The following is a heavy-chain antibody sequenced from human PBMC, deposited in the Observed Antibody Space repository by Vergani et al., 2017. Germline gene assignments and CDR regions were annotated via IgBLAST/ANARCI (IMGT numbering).Heavy chain of an antibody. J-gene: IGHJ3*02. V-gene: IGHV3-21*01. CDR1: GFTVSSYS. CDR2: ISSSSSYI. CDR3: ARDVTDDYGDHDAFDI. Sequence: EVQLLESGGGLVQPGGSLRLSCAASGFTVSSYSMNWVRQAPGKGLEWVSSISSSSSYIYYADSVKGRFTISRDNAKNSLYLQMNSLRAEDTAVYYCARDVTDDYGDHDAFDIWGQGTMVTVSS. D-gene: IGHD4-17*01.